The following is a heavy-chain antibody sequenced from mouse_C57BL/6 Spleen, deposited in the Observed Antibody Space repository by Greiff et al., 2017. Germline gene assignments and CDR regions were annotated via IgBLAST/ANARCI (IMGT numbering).Heavy chain of an antibody. Sequence: EVKLVESGGGLVKPGGSLKLSCAASGFTFSDYGMHWVRQAPEKGLEWVAYISSGSSTIYYADTVKGRFTISRDNAKNTLFLQMTSLRSEDTAMYYCARMDYYGSTSCDYWGQGTTLTVSS. D-gene: IGHD1-1*01. CDR2: ISSGSSTI. J-gene: IGHJ2*01. V-gene: IGHV5-17*01. CDR3: ARMDYYGSTSCDY. CDR1: GFTFSDYG.